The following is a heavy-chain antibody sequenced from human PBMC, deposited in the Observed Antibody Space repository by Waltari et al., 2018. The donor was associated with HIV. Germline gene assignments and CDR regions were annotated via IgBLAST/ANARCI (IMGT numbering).Heavy chain of an antibody. J-gene: IGHJ4*02. V-gene: IGHV1-69*11. CDR3: VREGRSSTAWYYFDF. CDR2: IIPILGTP. D-gene: IGHD6-19*01. CDR1: GDTFSRYG. Sequence: QLQLVQSAPEVKKPGSSVEVSCTSSGDTFSRYGINWVRQAPGQGLECIGGIIPILGTPVYAQMFQDRVTITAEQSTTTADMDLRSLRSEDTAVYYCVREGRSSTAWYYFDFWGQGTRVTVSS.